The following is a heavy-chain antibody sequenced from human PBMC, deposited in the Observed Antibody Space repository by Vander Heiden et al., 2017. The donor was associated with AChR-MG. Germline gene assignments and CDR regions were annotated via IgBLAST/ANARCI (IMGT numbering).Heavy chain of an antibody. J-gene: IGHJ4*02. CDR3: ARERGSYLGGTFDY. D-gene: IGHD1-26*01. V-gene: IGHV3-30-3*01. CDR1: GFTFSSYA. CDR2: ISYDGSNK. Sequence: QVQLVESGGGVVQPGRSLSLSCAASGFTFSSYAMHWVRQAPGKGLEWVAVISYDGSNKYYADSVKGRFTISRDNSKNTLYLQMNSLRAEDTAVYYCARERGSYLGGTFDYWGQGTLVTVSS.